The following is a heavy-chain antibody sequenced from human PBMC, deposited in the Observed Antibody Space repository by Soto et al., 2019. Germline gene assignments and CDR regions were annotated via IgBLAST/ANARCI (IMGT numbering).Heavy chain of an antibody. CDR3: ARIFDYYGSGSPFDY. V-gene: IGHV2-26*01. J-gene: IGHJ4*02. Sequence: QVTLKESGPVLVKPTETLTLTCTVSGFSLSNARMGVSWIRQPPGKALEWLAHIFSNDEKSYSTSLKSRLTISKDTSKSQVVLTMTNMDPVDTATYYCARIFDYYGSGSPFDYWGQGTLVTVSS. CDR2: IFSNDEK. CDR1: GFSLSNARMG. D-gene: IGHD3-10*01.